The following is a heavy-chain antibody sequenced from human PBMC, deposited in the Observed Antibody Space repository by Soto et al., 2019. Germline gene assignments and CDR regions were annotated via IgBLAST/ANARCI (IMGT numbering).Heavy chain of an antibody. CDR1: GDAFTSYY. D-gene: IGHD3-22*01. Sequence: ASVKVSCEASGDAFTSYYIRWVRQAPGQGLEWMGIINPSGGSTSYAQKFQGRVTMTRDTSTSTVYMELSSLRSEDTAVYYCARYYYDSSGYYSGSNDAFDIWGQGTMVTVSS. CDR2: INPSGGST. V-gene: IGHV1-46*01. CDR3: ARYYYDSSGYYSGSNDAFDI. J-gene: IGHJ3*02.